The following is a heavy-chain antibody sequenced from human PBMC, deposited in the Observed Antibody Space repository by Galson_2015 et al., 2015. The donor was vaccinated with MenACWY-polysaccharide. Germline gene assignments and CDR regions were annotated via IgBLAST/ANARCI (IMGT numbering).Heavy chain of an antibody. J-gene: IGHJ6*03. CDR3: AKGGQQLTRSTYYMDV. D-gene: IGHD6-13*01. Sequence: SLRLSCAASGFSFSTYDIHWVRQAPGKGLEWVAVISYDGSNKYYADPVKGRFTISGDNSKNTLYLQMNSLRAEDTAVYYCAKGGQQLTRSTYYMDVWGKGTTVTVSS. V-gene: IGHV3-30*18. CDR2: ISYDGSNK. CDR1: GFSFSTYD.